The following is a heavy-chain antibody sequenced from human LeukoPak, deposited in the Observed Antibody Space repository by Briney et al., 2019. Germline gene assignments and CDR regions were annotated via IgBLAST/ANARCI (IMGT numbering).Heavy chain of an antibody. D-gene: IGHD3-9*01. CDR2: ISDSNSNYI. V-gene: IGHV3-21*04. CDR1: GFTFSSYS. Sequence: GGSLRLSCAASGFTFSSYSMNWVRQAPGKGLEWVSSISDSNSNYIYYADSVKGRFTLSRDNAKKTLYLQMNSLRAEDTAVYYCARDRTNLLTGYYFYWGQGTLVTVSS. CDR3: ARDRTNLLTGYYFY. J-gene: IGHJ4*02.